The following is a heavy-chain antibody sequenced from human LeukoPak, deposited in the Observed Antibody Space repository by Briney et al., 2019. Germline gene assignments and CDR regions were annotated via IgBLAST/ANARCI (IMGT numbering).Heavy chain of an antibody. Sequence: KPSETLSLTCAVYGGSFSGYYWSWIRQPPGKGLEGIGEINHSGSTNYNPSLKSRVTISVDTSKNQFSLKLSSVTAADTAVYYCARRRGGSGSYRGYFDYWGQGTLVTVSS. CDR2: INHSGST. D-gene: IGHD3-10*01. CDR3: ARRRGGSGSYRGYFDY. CDR1: GGSFSGYY. V-gene: IGHV4-34*01. J-gene: IGHJ4*02.